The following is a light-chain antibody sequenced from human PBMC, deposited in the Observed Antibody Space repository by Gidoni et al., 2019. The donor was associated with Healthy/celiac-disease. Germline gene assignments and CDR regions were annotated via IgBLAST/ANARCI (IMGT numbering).Light chain of an antibody. Sequence: QSALTQPASVSGSPGQSITISCTGTSSDVGGYNYVSWYQQHPGKAPKLMIYDVSNRPSGVSNRFSGSKSGNTASPTISGLQAEDEADYYCSSYTSSSIWVFGGGTKLTVL. V-gene: IGLV2-14*03. CDR3: SSYTSSSIWV. CDR1: SSDVGGYNY. J-gene: IGLJ3*02. CDR2: DVS.